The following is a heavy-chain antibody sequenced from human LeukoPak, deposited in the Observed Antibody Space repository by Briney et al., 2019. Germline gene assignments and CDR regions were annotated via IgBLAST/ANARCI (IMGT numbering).Heavy chain of an antibody. CDR1: GGTFSSYA. CDR2: IIPIFGTT. D-gene: IGHD3-9*01. V-gene: IGHV1-69*05. J-gene: IGHJ4*02. CDR3: ARDTLRYFDFLDY. Sequence: SVKVSCKASGGTFSSYAISWVRQAPGQGLEWMGGIIPIFGTTNYAQNFQGRVSITTDESTSAAYMELSSLRSDDTAVYYCARDTLRYFDFLDYWGQGTLVTVSS.